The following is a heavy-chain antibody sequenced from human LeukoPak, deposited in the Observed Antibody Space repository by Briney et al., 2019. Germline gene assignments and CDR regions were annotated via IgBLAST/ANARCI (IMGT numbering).Heavy chain of an antibody. J-gene: IGHJ4*02. CDR1: GFTFSSCR. Sequence: GGSLRLSCAASGFTFSSCRMHWVRQAPGKGLVWVSGINTDGSTTTYAASVKGRFTNSRDNAKNTLYLQMNSLGAEDTAVYYCTSYSGSQNYWGQGTLVTVSS. CDR3: TSYSGSQNY. V-gene: IGHV3-74*01. CDR2: INTDGSTT. D-gene: IGHD1-26*01.